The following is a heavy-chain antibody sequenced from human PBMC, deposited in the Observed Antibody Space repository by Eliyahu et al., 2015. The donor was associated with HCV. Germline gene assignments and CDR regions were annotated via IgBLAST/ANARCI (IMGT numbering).Heavy chain of an antibody. J-gene: IGHJ4*02. CDR3: ARYSSSWYYFDY. CDR2: INPNSGGT. D-gene: IGHD6-13*01. Sequence: QVQLVQSGAEVKKPGASVKVSCXASGYTXTGYYMHWVRXAPGQGLEWMGWINPNSGGTNYAQKFQGRVTMTRDTSISTAYMELSRLRSDDTAVYYCARYSSSWYYFDYWGQGTLVTVSS. V-gene: IGHV1-2*02. CDR1: GYTXTGYY.